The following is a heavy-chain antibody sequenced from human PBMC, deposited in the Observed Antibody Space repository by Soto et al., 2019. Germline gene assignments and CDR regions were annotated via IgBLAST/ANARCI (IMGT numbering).Heavy chain of an antibody. D-gene: IGHD6-19*01. V-gene: IGHV4-4*01. J-gene: IGHJ4*02. Sequence: QVQLQESGPGLVKPSGTLSLTCAVSGGSSSSSNWWSWVRQPPGKGREWIGEIYHSGSTNYNPSQHSAAPISGDTSRTQFSLKLSSVTAADTAVYCFAGVGVAGTRGDYWCQGTLVTVSS. CDR3: AGVGVAGTRGDY. CDR1: GGSSSSSNW. CDR2: IYHSGST.